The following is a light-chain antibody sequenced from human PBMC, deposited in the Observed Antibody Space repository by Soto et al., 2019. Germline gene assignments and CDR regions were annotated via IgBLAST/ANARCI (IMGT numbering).Light chain of an antibody. CDR3: SSCTSSSTVV. J-gene: IGLJ3*02. Sequence: QSVLTQPPSVSGSPGQSVTISCTGTSSDVGSYNRVSWYQQPPGTAPKVIIYEVSNRPSGVPDRFSGSKSGNTASLTISGLQAEDEADYYCSSCTSSSTVVFGGGTKLTVL. CDR2: EVS. V-gene: IGLV2-18*02. CDR1: SSDVGSYNR.